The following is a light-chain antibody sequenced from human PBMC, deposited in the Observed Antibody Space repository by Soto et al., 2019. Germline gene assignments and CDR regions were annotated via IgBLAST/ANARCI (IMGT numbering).Light chain of an antibody. CDR2: LGS. J-gene: IGKJ2*01. CDR3: MQALQAPYT. CDR1: QSLLHSNGYNY. V-gene: IGKV2-28*01. Sequence: DMVMTQSPLSLPVTPGEPASISCRSSQSLLHSNGYNYLDWYLQKPGQSPQLLIFLGSNRASGVPERFSGSGSGTDFTLKISRVEAEDVGVYYCMQALQAPYTFGLGTKLEIK.